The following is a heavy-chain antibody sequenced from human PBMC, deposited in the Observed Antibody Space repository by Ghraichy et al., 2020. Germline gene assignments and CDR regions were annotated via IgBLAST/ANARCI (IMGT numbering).Heavy chain of an antibody. D-gene: IGHD4-11*01. CDR2: INHSGTT. CDR3: ARDPAMTTLYNWFDP. J-gene: IGHJ5*02. V-gene: IGHV4-34*01. CDR1: GGSFSGYY. Sequence: SETLSLTCTVYGGSFSGYYWSWIRQPPGKGLEWIGEINHSGTTNYNPSLKSRVTISVDTSKNQFSLKLSSVTAADTAVYYCARDPAMTTLYNWFDPWGQGTLVTVSS.